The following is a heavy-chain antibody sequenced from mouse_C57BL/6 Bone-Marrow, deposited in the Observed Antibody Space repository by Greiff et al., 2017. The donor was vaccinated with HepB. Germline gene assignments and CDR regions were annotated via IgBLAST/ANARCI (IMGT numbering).Heavy chain of an antibody. Sequence: QVQLQQSDAELVKPGASVKISCKVSGYTFTDHTIHWMKQRPEQGLEWIGYIYPRDGSTKYNEKFKGKATLTADKSSSTAYMQLNSLTSEDSAVYFCARGGLRCDYGSDFDDWGQGTTLAVSS. CDR2: IYPRDGST. CDR1: GYTFTDHT. CDR3: ARGGLRCDYGSDFDD. J-gene: IGHJ2*01. V-gene: IGHV1-78*01. D-gene: IGHD1-1*01.